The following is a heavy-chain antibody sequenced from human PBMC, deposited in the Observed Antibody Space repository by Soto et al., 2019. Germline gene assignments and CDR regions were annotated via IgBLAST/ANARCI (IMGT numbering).Heavy chain of an antibody. D-gene: IGHD5-12*01. V-gene: IGHV1-69*13. Sequence: SSVKVSCKASGGTFSSYAISWVRQAPGQGLEWMGGIIPIFGTANYAQKFQGRVTITADESTSTAYMELRSLRSDDTAVYYCARGLNGRGYSGPLGYWGQGTLVTVS. CDR2: IIPIFGTA. CDR3: ARGLNGRGYSGPLGY. CDR1: GGTFSSYA. J-gene: IGHJ4*02.